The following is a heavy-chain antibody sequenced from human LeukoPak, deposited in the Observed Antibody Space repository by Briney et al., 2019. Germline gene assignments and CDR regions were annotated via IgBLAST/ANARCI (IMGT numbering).Heavy chain of an antibody. Sequence: GGSLRLSCAASGFSFSSYAMSWVRQAPGKGLEWVSGISGSDGSTYYADSVKGRFTISRDNSKNTLYLQMNSLRAEDTAVYYCARARRDGYNSVGFQHWGQGTLVTVSS. V-gene: IGHV3-23*01. D-gene: IGHD5-24*01. CDR3: ARARRDGYNSVGFQH. CDR2: ISGSDGST. CDR1: GFSFSSYA. J-gene: IGHJ1*01.